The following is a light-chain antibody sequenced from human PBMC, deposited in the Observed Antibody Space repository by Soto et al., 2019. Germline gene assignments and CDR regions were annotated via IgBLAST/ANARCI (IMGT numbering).Light chain of an antibody. CDR3: ISYASINTYV. Sequence: QAVVTQPASVSGSPGQSITISCTGTSSDVGGYDYVSWYQQHPGKAPKLMIYDVTNQPSGVSNRFSGSKSGNTASLTISGLQAEDEADYYCISYASINTYVFGTGTKLTVL. CDR1: SSDVGGYDY. J-gene: IGLJ1*01. CDR2: DVT. V-gene: IGLV2-14*01.